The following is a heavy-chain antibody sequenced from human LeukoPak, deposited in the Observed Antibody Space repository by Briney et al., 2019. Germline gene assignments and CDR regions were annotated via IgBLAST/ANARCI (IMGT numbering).Heavy chain of an antibody. CDR2: INPNTGAT. CDR1: GYTFTGYH. J-gene: IGHJ4*02. Sequence: GASVTVSCKPSGYTFTGYHLHWVRQAPGQGLEWMGWINPNTGATIYAEKFQGRVTMTRDTSIDTAYMEMRSLRSDDTAVYYCARDRVGSGWPRPWYFEFWGQGTLITVSS. V-gene: IGHV1-2*02. D-gene: IGHD6-19*01. CDR3: ARDRVGSGWPRPWYFEF.